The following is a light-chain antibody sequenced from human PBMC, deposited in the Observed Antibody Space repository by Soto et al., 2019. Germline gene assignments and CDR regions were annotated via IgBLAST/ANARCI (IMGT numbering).Light chain of an antibody. CDR2: GAS. J-gene: IGKJ1*01. Sequence: EILLTQSPATLSVSQGERATLSCRASQSVSNNLAWYQQKPGQAPRLLIQGASTRATGIPGRFTGSGSGTEFTLSISSLQSEEFAVYYCQQYGRSWTFGQGTKVDIK. V-gene: IGKV3-15*01. CDR3: QQYGRSWT. CDR1: QSVSNN.